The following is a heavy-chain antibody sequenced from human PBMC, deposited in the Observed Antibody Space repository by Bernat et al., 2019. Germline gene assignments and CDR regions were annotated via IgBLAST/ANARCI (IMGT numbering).Heavy chain of an antibody. D-gene: IGHD3-3*01. CDR3: AKVQERFLEWLPIDY. V-gene: IGHV3-23*01. CDR2: ISGSGGST. CDR1: GFTFSSYA. Sequence: EVQLLESGGGLVQPGGSLRLSCAASGFTFSSYAMSWVRQAPGKGLEWVSAISGSGGSTYYADSVKGRFTISRDNSKNTLYLQMNSLRAEDTVVYYCAKVQERFLEWLPIDYWGQGTLVTVSS. J-gene: IGHJ4*02.